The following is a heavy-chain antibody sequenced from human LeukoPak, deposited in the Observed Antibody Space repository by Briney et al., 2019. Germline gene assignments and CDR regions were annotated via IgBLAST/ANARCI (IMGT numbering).Heavy chain of an antibody. V-gene: IGHV3-30-3*01. D-gene: IGHD2-21*01. J-gene: IGHJ4*02. CDR1: GFTFSSYA. Sequence: GGSLRLSCAASGFTFSSYAMHWVRQAPGKGLEWVAVISYDGSNKYYADSVKGRFTISRDNSKNTLYLQMNSLRAEDTAVYYCARDDSRVYWGQGTLVTVSS. CDR3: ARDDSRVY. CDR2: ISYDGSNK.